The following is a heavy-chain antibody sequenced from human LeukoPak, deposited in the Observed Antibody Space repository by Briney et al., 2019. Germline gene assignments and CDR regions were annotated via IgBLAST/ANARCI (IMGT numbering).Heavy chain of an antibody. V-gene: IGHV1-69*02. CDR3: ASSSSGNFDY. Sequence: DWMGRFIPFLSIANSPQKFQARVTITADKSTSTAYMELSSLRSEDTAVYYCASSSSGNFDYWGQGTLVTVSS. J-gene: IGHJ4*02. D-gene: IGHD3-22*01. CDR2: FIPFLSIA.